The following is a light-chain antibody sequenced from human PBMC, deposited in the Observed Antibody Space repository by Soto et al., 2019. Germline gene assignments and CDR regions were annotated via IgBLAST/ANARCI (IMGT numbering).Light chain of an antibody. CDR2: TAS. CDR1: QTISRW. Sequence: DIQMTQSPPTLSATVGDTVTITCRASQTISRWLAWYQQKPGKAPRLLIYTASTLESGVPSRFSASGSGTEFTLTISSLQSEDFAVYYCHHYGSSSWTFGQGTK. CDR3: HHYGSSSWT. J-gene: IGKJ1*01. V-gene: IGKV1-5*01.